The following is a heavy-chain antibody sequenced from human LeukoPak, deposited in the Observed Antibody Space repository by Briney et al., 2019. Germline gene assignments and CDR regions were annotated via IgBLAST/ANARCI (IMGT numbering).Heavy chain of an antibody. CDR3: GRGPRIVPANDGYLYMYV. Sequence: SETLSLTCAVYGGSFSTYYWSWIRQTTGKGLEWNGEVTHNDRTNSDPSLRSRVNISVAMTNHHLSLKLMSVTAADTAVYYCGRGPRIVPANDGYLYMYVWGKGSTVTVSS. D-gene: IGHD2-2*01. V-gene: IGHV4-34*01. CDR1: GGSFSTYY. J-gene: IGHJ6*03. CDR2: VTHNDRT.